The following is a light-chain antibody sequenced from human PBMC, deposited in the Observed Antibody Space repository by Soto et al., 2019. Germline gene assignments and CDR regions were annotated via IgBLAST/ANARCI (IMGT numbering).Light chain of an antibody. CDR2: DAS. V-gene: IGKV3-11*01. CDR1: QSVGSH. CDR3: QQRSNSIT. Sequence: EIGWTQSPATLSFXPXXXXTXXFRASQSVGSHLAWFQQRPGQAPRLLIYDASNRATGIPARFSGSGSGADFTLTISSLEPEDFAVYYCQQRSNSITFGQGTRLEI. J-gene: IGKJ5*01.